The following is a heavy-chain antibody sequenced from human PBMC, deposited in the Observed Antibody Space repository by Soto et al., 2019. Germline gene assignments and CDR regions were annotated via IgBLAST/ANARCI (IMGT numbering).Heavy chain of an antibody. D-gene: IGHD6-13*01. J-gene: IGHJ4*02. Sequence: SETQSLSSAVYGGSFGFYYWILIRPPPGKGLEWIGEINHSGSTNYNPSLKSRVTISVDTSKNQFSLKLSSVTAADTAVYYCARECEGSSWDYWGQGTLVNGSS. V-gene: IGHV4-34*01. CDR3: ARECEGSSWDY. CDR1: GGSFGFYY. CDR2: INHSGST.